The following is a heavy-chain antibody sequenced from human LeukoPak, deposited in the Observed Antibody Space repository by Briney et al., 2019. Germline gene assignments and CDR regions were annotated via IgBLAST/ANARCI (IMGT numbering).Heavy chain of an antibody. D-gene: IGHD6-19*01. CDR3: ARGLAVAGQISFDP. CDR2: MYYSGNT. J-gene: IGHJ5*02. V-gene: IGHV4-61*01. Sequence: SETLSLTCTVSGGSVSSGSNYWSWIRQPPGKGLEWVGYMYYSGNTNYNPSLKSRVTISIDTSRNQFSLKLRSVTAADTAVYYCARGLAVAGQISFDPWGRGTLVIVSS. CDR1: GGSVSSGSNY.